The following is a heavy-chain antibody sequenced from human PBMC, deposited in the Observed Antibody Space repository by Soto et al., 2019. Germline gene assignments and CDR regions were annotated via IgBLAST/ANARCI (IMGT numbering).Heavy chain of an antibody. CDR3: ATVPRPGYFYYMDV. CDR2: IYYSGGT. Sequence: SETLSLTCTVSGGSISSYYWSWIRQPPGKGLEWIGYIYYSGGTNYNPSLKSRVTISVDTSKNHFSLNLSSVTAADTAVYYCATVPRPGYFYYMDVWGKGTTVTVSS. J-gene: IGHJ6*03. D-gene: IGHD3-10*01. V-gene: IGHV4-59*01. CDR1: GGSISSYY.